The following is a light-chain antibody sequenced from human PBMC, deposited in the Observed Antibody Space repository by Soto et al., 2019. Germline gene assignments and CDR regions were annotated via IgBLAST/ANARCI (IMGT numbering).Light chain of an antibody. V-gene: IGLV2-11*01. CDR3: CSYAGSYSVV. J-gene: IGLJ2*01. Sequence: QSVLTQPRSVSGSPGQSVTISCTGTSSDVGGYNYVSWYQQHPGKAPKLMIYDVSERPSGVPDRFSGSKSGNTASLTISGLHAEDAADYYCCSYAGSYSVVFGGGTKLTVL. CDR2: DVS. CDR1: SSDVGGYNY.